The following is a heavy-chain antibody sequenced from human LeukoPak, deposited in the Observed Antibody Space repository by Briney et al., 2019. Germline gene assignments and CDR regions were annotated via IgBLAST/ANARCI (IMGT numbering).Heavy chain of an antibody. V-gene: IGHV3-30*04. Sequence: GGSLRLSCAASGFTFSSDAMSWVRQAPGKGLEWVAIISYDGSSKYYADSVKGRFTLSRDNSKNMLYLQMNSLRADDTAVYYCARESLGGSWFDYWGQGTLVTVSS. CDR3: ARESLGGSWFDY. CDR1: GFTFSSDA. D-gene: IGHD6-13*01. CDR2: ISYDGSSK. J-gene: IGHJ4*02.